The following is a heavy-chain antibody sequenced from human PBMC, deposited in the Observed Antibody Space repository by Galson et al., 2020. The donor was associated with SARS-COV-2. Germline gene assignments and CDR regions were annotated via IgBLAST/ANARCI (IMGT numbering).Heavy chain of an antibody. J-gene: IGHJ4*02. CDR3: AREDRSMPTYYFDY. V-gene: IGHV3-23*01. Sequence: GGSLRLSCTASGFTFSSYAMSWVRQAPGKGLEWVSAISASGGSTYYADSVKGRFTISRDNSKNTLYLQMNSLRAEDTAVYFCAREDRSMPTYYFDYWGQGTLVTVSS. D-gene: IGHD2-2*01. CDR2: ISASGGST. CDR1: GFTFSSYA.